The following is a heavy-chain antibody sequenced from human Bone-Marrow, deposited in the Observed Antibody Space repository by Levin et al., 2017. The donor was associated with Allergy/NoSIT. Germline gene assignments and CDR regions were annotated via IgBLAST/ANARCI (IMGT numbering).Heavy chain of an antibody. CDR3: ARGASISLIRMATIKGRLKAFDI. D-gene: IGHD5-24*01. J-gene: IGHJ3*02. CDR1: GFTFSSYA. V-gene: IGHV3-30-3*01. Sequence: GGSLRLSCAASGFTFSSYAMHWVRQAPGKGLEWVAVISYDGSNKYYADSVKGRFTISRDNSKNTLYLQMNSLRAEDTAVYYCARGASISLIRMATIKGRLKAFDIWGQGTMVTVSS. CDR2: ISYDGSNK.